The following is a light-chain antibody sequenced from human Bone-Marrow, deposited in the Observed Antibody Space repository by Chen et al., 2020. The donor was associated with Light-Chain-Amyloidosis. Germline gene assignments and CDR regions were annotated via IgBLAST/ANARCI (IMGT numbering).Light chain of an antibody. J-gene: IGLJ3*02. CDR2: DDS. CDR1: NIGSTS. V-gene: IGLV3-21*02. CDR3: QVWDRSSDRPV. Sequence: SYVLTQPSSVSVAPGQPATLACGGNNIGSTSVHWYQPTPGQAPLLVVYDDSDRPSGIPERLSGSNSGNTATLTISRVEAGDEADYYCQVWDRSSDRPVFGGGTKLTVL.